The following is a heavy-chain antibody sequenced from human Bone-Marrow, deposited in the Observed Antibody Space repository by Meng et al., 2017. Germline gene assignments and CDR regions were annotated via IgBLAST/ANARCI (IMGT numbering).Heavy chain of an antibody. Sequence: ASVKVSCKASGYTFTSYYMHWVRQAPGQGLEWMGWINPNSGGTNYAQKFQGRVTMTRDTSISTAYMELSSLRSEDTAVYYCATNGEITMTPYYYYYGMDVWGQGTTVTVSS. CDR1: GYTFTSYY. CDR2: INPNSGGT. CDR3: ATNGEITMTPYYYYYGMDV. J-gene: IGHJ6*02. V-gene: IGHV1-2*02. D-gene: IGHD3-22*01.